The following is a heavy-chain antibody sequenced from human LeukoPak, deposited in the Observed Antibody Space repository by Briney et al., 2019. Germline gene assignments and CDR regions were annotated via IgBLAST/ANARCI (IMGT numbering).Heavy chain of an antibody. D-gene: IGHD3-10*01. CDR3: ARADGSGSYRPHFDY. V-gene: IGHV1-18*01. Sequence: GASVTVSCKASGYTFTNYGISWMRQAPGQGLEWMGWISGYNGNTNYAQKLQGRVTMTTDTSTSTAYMELRSLRSDDTAVYYCARADGSGSYRPHFDYWGQGTLVTVSS. CDR1: GYTFTNYG. CDR2: ISGYNGNT. J-gene: IGHJ4*02.